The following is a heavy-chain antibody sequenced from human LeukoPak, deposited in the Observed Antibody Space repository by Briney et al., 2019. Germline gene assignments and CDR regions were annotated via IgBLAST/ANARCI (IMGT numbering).Heavy chain of an antibody. D-gene: IGHD3-10*02. CDR3: AELGITMIGGV. Sequence: GGSLRLSCAVYGFSFTTYWMTWVRQAPGKGLEWVANIKQDGSESYYVDSVKGRFTISRDNGKNSLYLQMNSLRVEDTAMYYCAELGITMIGGVWGKGTTVTISS. J-gene: IGHJ6*04. CDR2: IKQDGSES. CDR1: GFSFTTYW. V-gene: IGHV3-7*01.